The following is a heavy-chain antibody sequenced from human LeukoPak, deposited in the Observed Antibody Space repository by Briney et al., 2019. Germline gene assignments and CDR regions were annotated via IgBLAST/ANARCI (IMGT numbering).Heavy chain of an antibody. CDR3: AKELVDTSVVTNAFDL. V-gene: IGHV4-61*02. CDR2: FYTSGTT. CDR1: GRFVSRPGYS. D-gene: IGHD5-18*01. J-gene: IGHJ3*01. Sequence: SETLSLTCSVSGRFVSRPGYSWTWIRQPVGKGLEWIGRFYTSGTTNYNPSLKSRVTISIDTSNNQFSLKLSSVTAADTAIYYCAKELVDTSVVTNAFDLWGQGTMVIVSS.